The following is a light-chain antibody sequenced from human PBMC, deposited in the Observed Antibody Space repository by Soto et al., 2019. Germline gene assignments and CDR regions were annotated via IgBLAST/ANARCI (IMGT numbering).Light chain of an antibody. CDR2: KAS. J-gene: IGKJ1*01. CDR3: QQYHSFPVT. V-gene: IGKV1-5*03. Sequence: DIKMTQSPSTLSASVGDRVTITCRASQSISGWLAWYQQKPGKAPKLLIYKASSLKSGVPSRFSGSGSGPEFTLTIRSLQPDDSATYYCQQYHSFPVTSGQGTKVDIK. CDR1: QSISGW.